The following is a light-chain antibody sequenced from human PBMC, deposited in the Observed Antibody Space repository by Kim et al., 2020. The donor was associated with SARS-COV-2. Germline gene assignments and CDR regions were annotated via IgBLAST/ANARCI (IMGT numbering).Light chain of an antibody. V-gene: IGKV3-15*01. CDR2: GAS. CDR1: QSVSSN. Sequence: EIVMTQSPATLSVSPGERATLSCRASQSVSSNLAWYQQKPGQAPRLLIYGASTRATGIPARVSGSGSGTEFTLTISSLQSEDFAVYYCQQYNNWPPYTGGQGTKLEI. CDR3: QQYNNWPPYT. J-gene: IGKJ2*01.